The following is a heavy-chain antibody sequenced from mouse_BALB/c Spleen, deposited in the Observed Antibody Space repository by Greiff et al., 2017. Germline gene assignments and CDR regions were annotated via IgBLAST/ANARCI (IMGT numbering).Heavy chain of an antibody. CDR2: ISYSGST. CDR1: GYSITSDYA. D-gene: IGHD1-1*01. CDR3: ARWDYGSYYFDY. Sequence: EVKLVESGPGLVKPSQSLSLTCTVTGYSITSDYAWNWIRQFPGNKLEWMGYISYSGSTSYNPSLKSRISITRDTSKNQFFLQLNSVTTEDTATYYCARWDYGSYYFDYWGQGTTLTVSS. V-gene: IGHV3-2*02. J-gene: IGHJ2*01.